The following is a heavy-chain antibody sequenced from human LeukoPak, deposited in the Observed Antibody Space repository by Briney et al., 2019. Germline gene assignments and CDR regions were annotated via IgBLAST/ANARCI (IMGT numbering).Heavy chain of an antibody. D-gene: IGHD6-6*01. V-gene: IGHV4-59*12. CDR3: ARVRVASRIVLHY. Sequence: SETLSLTCNVSGGSISSYYYNWIRQSPGKGLEWIGYMYDGGSTSYNPSLKSRVTLSIDTSKKQFSLRLTSVTAADTAVYYCARVRVASRIVLHYWGHGTLVTVSS. J-gene: IGHJ4*01. CDR1: GGSISSYY. CDR2: MYDGGST.